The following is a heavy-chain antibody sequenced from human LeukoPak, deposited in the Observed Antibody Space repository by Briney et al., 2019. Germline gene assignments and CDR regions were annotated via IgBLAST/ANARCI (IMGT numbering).Heavy chain of an antibody. V-gene: IGHV4-59*01. CDR3: ARGVFGAYFDY. Sequence: SETLSLTRTVSGDSISGYYWSWIRQPPGKGLEWIGYISDNGYTEYIPSLKSRVTIPVDTSKNQFFLMLGSVTAADTAVYYCARGVFGAYFDYWGQGILVTVSS. D-gene: IGHD3-10*01. CDR1: GDSISGYY. J-gene: IGHJ4*02. CDR2: ISDNGYT.